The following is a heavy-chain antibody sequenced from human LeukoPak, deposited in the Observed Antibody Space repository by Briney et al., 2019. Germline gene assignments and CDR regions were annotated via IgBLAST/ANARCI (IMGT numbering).Heavy chain of an antibody. CDR3: AKGNLQLGQDACDI. D-gene: IGHD5-18*01. CDR1: GFSLSGNA. Sequence: GGSLRLSCAASGFSLSGNAVSWVRQAPGKRPEWVAGIGPDDATFYPASVRGRFTISRDTSQNTMYLQMNSRRAEDTALYYCAKGNLQLGQDACDIWGQGTMVTVSS. CDR2: IGPDDAT. V-gene: IGHV3-23*01. J-gene: IGHJ3*02.